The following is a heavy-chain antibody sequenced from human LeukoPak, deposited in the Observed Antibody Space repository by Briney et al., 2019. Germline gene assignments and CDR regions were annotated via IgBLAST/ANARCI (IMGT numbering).Heavy chain of an antibody. CDR3: ARDSPAGYIRGQEHYYYYIDV. J-gene: IGHJ6*03. CDR2: IYYSGST. V-gene: IGHV4-59*11. CDR1: GGSISSHY. Sequence: PSETLSLTCTVSGGSISSHYWSWIRQPPGKGLEWIGYIYYSGSTNYNPSLKSRVTISVDTSENQFSLKLSSVTAADTAVYYCARDSPAGYIRGQEHYYYYIDVWGKGTTVTVSS. D-gene: IGHD5-18*01.